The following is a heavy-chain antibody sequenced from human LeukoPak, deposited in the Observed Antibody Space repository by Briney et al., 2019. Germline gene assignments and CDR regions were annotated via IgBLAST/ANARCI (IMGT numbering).Heavy chain of an antibody. V-gene: IGHV3-23*01. D-gene: IGHD4-17*01. CDR3: AKHGEAYGDSKTDY. J-gene: IGHJ4*02. CDR1: GFTFSSYA. Sequence: PGGSLRLSCAASGFTFSSYAMSWVRQAPGVGLEWVSDISNSGGSTYYADSVKGRFTISRDNSKNTLYLQMNGLRAEDTALYYCAKHGEAYGDSKTDYWGQGTLVTVSS. CDR2: ISNSGGST.